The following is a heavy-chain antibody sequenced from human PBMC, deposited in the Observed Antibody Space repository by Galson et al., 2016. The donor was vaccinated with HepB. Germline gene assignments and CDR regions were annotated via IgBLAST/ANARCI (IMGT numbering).Heavy chain of an antibody. D-gene: IGHD3-16*02. CDR2: INPNSGDS. V-gene: IGHV1-2*06. CDR1: GYTFTGDY. Sequence: SVKVSCKASGYTFTGDYLHWVRQAPGQGLEWMGRINPNSGDSEYAQQFQGRVTLTRDTSISTAYMELSSLRSEDTAVYYCARDLEPLGELSPPDYWGPGTLVTVSS. J-gene: IGHJ4*02. CDR3: ARDLEPLGELSPPDY.